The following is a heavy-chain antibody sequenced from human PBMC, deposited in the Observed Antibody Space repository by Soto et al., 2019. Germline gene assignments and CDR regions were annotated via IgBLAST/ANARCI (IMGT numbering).Heavy chain of an antibody. CDR2: ISAYNGNT. D-gene: IGHD5-18*01. J-gene: IGHJ3*02. V-gene: IGHV1-18*03. CDR1: GYTFTSYG. Sequence: GASVKVSCKASGYTFTSYGISWVRQAPGQGLEWMGWISAYNGNTNYAQKLQGRVTMTTDTSKNTLYLQMNSLRAEDMAVYYCAKDCGYSYGYDAFDIWGQGTMVTVS. CDR3: AKDCGYSYGYDAFDI.